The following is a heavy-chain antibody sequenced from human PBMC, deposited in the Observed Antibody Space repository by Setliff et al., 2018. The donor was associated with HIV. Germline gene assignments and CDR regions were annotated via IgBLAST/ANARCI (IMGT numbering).Heavy chain of an antibody. Sequence: PGESXTISCRVSGYSFTSYWIAWVRQMPGRGLEWMGNIYPGDSETRYSPSFVGQITFSVDKSVNTAYLQRRSLKASDTAMYYCARGGLYDSGGYYPPPAGRIDSWGPGTLVTVSS. CDR1: GYSFTSYW. CDR2: IYPGDSET. D-gene: IGHD3-22*01. CDR3: ARGGLYDSGGYYPPPAGRIDS. J-gene: IGHJ4*02. V-gene: IGHV5-51*01.